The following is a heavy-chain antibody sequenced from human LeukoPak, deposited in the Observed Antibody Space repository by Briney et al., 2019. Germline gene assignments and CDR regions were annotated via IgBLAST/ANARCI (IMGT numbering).Heavy chain of an antibody. CDR3: ARDQGGYSNYVGYYYYGMDV. CDR2: IWYDGSNK. D-gene: IGHD4-11*01. Sequence: GGSLRLSCAASGFTFSSYGIHWVRQAPGKGLEWVAVIWYDGSNKYYADSVKGRFTISRDNSKNTLYLQMNSLRAEDTAVYYCARDQGGYSNYVGYYYYGMDVWGQGTTVTVSS. V-gene: IGHV3-33*01. CDR1: GFTFSSYG. J-gene: IGHJ6*02.